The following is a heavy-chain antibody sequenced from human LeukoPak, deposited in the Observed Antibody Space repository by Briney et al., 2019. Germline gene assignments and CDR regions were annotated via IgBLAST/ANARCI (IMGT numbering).Heavy chain of an antibody. Sequence: GSLRLSCAASGFTFSSYWMHWVHQTPGKGLVWVSRINSDGSSTSYADSVKGRFTISRDNAKNTLYLQMNSLRAEDTAVYYCARDDVYDSSGYYYDYWGQGTLVTVSS. CDR1: GFTFSSYW. D-gene: IGHD3-22*01. V-gene: IGHV3-74*01. CDR2: INSDGSST. J-gene: IGHJ4*02. CDR3: ARDDVYDSSGYYYDY.